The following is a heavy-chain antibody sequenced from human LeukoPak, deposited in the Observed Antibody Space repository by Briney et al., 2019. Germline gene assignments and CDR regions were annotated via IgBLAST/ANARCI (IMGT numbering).Heavy chain of an antibody. CDR2: IWYDGNTK. V-gene: IGHV3-33*01. D-gene: IGHD1-26*01. J-gene: IGHJ4*02. CDR3: ATVTSGSYSSVWADFDY. Sequence: GGSLRGSCAASGFTFSSYGMHWVRQAPGKGLEWVAVIWYDGNTKYYADSVKGRFTISRDNSKNTLYLQMNSLRAEDTAVYYCATVTSGSYSSVWADFDYWGQGTLVTVSS. CDR1: GFTFSSYG.